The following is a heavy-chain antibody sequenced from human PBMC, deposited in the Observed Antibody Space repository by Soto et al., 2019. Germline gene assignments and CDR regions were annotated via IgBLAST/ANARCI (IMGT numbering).Heavy chain of an antibody. CDR3: AISQDRGGRTTFIY. CDR1: GFTFDYNA. V-gene: IGHV3-9*01. Sequence: PGGCLRLACTVSGFTFDYNAMHWVRQAQEKGLEWVSGINWKSDIGYADSVKGRFTISRDNAENSLYLQMNSLRAEDTALYYCAISQDRGGRTTFIYWGQGTQVTVSS. J-gene: IGHJ4*02. CDR2: INWKSDI. D-gene: IGHD3-16*01.